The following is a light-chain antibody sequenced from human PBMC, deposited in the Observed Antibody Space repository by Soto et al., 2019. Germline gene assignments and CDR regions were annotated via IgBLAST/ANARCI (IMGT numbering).Light chain of an antibody. J-gene: IGKJ1*01. Sequence: EIGMTQSPASLSVSPGERATLSCRASQSVSSNLAWYQQKPGQAPRLLIYGASARASGIPARFSGSGSGTDFTLTISSLQSEDFAVYYCQQYNNWPRTFGQGTKVDIK. V-gene: IGKV3-15*01. CDR1: QSVSSN. CDR2: GAS. CDR3: QQYNNWPRT.